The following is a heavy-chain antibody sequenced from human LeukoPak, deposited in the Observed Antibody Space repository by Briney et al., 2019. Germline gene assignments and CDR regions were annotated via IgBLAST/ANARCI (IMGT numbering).Heavy chain of an antibody. J-gene: IGHJ5*02. D-gene: IGHD3-9*01. CDR2: SIPIFGTA. CDR1: GGTFSSYA. CDR3: ASYDIYPPHRFDP. Sequence: ASVKVSCKASGGTFSSYAISWVRQAPGQGLEWMGGSIPIFGTANDAQKFQGRVTITADESTSTAYMELSILRSEATAVYYCASYDIYPPHRFDPWGQGTLVTVSS. V-gene: IGHV1-69*13.